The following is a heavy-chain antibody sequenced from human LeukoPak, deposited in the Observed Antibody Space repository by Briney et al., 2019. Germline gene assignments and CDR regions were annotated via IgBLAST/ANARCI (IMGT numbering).Heavy chain of an antibody. CDR1: GGSISSYY. V-gene: IGHV4-4*07. CDR3: ALGRYSYGYGY. Sequence: ASETLSLTCTVSGGSISSYYRSWIRQPAGKGLEWIGRIYTSGSTNYNPSLKSRVTMSVDTSKNQFSLKLSSVTAADTAVYYCALGRYSYGYGYWGQGTLVTVSS. J-gene: IGHJ4*02. D-gene: IGHD5-18*01. CDR2: IYTSGST.